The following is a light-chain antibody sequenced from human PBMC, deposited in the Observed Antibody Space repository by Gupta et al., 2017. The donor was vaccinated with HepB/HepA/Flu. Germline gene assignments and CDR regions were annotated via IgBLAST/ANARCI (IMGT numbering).Light chain of an antibody. J-gene: IGKJ3*01. CDR3: QQRSNWPIT. Sequence: EIVLTQSPATLSLSPGERATIACRASQSVSSYLAWYQQKPGQAPRLLIYDASNRATGIPARFSGSGSGTDFTLTISSLVPEDFAVYYCQQRSNWPITFGPGTKVDIK. CDR1: QSVSSY. V-gene: IGKV3-11*01. CDR2: DAS.